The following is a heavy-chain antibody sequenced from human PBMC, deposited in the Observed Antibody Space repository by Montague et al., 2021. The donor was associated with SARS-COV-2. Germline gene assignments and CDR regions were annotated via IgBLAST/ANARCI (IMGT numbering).Heavy chain of an antibody. CDR1: GGSFSGYY. Sequence: SETLSLTCAVYGGSFSGYYWSWIRQPPGQGLERIGEISHSGSTSTNQSPNSKGTITIDTDKTQNSLKLSLVSAADTAVYYCARFAYLLLFIVSYDGMDFWGQGTPVTVSS. CDR3: ARFAYLLLFIVSYDGMDF. J-gene: IGHJ6*02. D-gene: IGHD2-2*01. CDR2: ISHSGST. V-gene: IGHV4-34*04.